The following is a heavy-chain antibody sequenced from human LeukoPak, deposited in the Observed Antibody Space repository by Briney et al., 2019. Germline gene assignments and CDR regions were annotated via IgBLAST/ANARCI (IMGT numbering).Heavy chain of an antibody. CDR2: IYYSGST. D-gene: IGHD3-10*01. J-gene: IGHJ4*02. CDR1: GGSISSYY. V-gene: IGHV4-59*01. CDR3: ARYSGGSGSYYNVFDY. Sequence: PSETLSLTCTVSGGSISSYYWSWIRQPPGKGLEWIGYIYYSGSTNYNPSLKSRVTISVDTSKNQFSLKLSSVTAADTAVYYCARYSGGSGSYYNVFDYWGQGTLVTVSS.